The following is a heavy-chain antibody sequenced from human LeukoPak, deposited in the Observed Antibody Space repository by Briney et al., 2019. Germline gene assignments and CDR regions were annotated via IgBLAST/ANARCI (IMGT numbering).Heavy chain of an antibody. CDR3: ARLDGSYSSYFDY. CDR2: IYYSGST. V-gene: IGHV4-39*01. Sequence: SETLSLTCTASGGSISSSSYYWGWIRQPPGKGLEWIGSIYYSGSTYYNPSLKSRVTISVDTSKNQFSLKLSSVTAADTAVYYCARLDGSYSSYFDYWGQGTLVTVSS. CDR1: GGSISSSSYY. J-gene: IGHJ4*02. D-gene: IGHD3-10*01.